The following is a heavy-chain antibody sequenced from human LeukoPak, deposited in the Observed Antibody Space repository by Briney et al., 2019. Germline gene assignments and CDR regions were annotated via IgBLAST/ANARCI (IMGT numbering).Heavy chain of an antibody. J-gene: IGHJ4*02. CDR2: INPNSGGT. D-gene: IGHD4-17*01. CDR1: GYTFTGYY. V-gene: IGHV1-2*06. Sequence: ASVKVSCMASGYTFTGYYMHWVRQAPGQGLEWMGRINPNSGGTNYAQKFQGRVTMTRDTSISTAYMELSRLRSDDTAVYYCARVKYGDYEFDYWGQGTLVTVSS. CDR3: ARVKYGDYEFDY.